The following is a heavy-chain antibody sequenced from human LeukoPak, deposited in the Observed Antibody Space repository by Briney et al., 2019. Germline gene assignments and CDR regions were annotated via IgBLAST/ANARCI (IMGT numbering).Heavy chain of an antibody. CDR3: ARSSITIFGVVIDS. J-gene: IGHJ4*02. CDR2: IDWDDDK. D-gene: IGHD3-3*01. CDR1: GFSLSTSGMC. Sequence: ESGPTLVNPTQTLTLTCTFSGFSLSTSGMCVSWIRQPPGKALEWLARIDWDDDKYYSTSLRTRLTISKATSKNQVVLKMPNMDPVDTATYYCARSSITIFGVVIDSWGQETLVTVSS. V-gene: IGHV2-70*11.